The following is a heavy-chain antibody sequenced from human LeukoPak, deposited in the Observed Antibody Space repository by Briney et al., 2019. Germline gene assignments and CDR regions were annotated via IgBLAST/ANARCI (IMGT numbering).Heavy chain of an antibody. CDR2: ISWNSCSI. CDR3: AKAISLTAPAPLDY. Sequence: PGRSLRLSCAASGFTFDDYAMHGLRQAPGKGLEGVSGISWNSCSIGYADSVKDRFTISRDNAKKSLYLQMNSLRAEDMALYYCAKAISLTAPAPLDYWGQGTLVTVSS. V-gene: IGHV3-9*03. CDR1: GFTFDDYA. J-gene: IGHJ4*02. D-gene: IGHD2-2*01.